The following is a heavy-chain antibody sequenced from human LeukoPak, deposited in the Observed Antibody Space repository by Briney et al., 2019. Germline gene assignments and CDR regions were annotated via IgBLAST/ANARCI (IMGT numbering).Heavy chain of an antibody. J-gene: IGHJ5*02. V-gene: IGHV1-69*13. CDR1: GGTFSSYA. D-gene: IGHD3-10*01. Sequence: ASVKVSCKASGGTFSSYAISWVRQAPGQGLEWMGGIIPIFGTANYAQEFQGRVTITADESTSTAYMELSSLRSEDTAVYYCAREGSGSGSYYFGWFDPWGQGTLVTVSS. CDR3: AREGSGSGSYYFGWFDP. CDR2: IIPIFGTA.